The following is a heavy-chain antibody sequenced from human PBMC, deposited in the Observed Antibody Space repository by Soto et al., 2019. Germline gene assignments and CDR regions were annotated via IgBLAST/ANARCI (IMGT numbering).Heavy chain of an antibody. CDR2: YSGST. Sequence: QVQLQESGPGLVKPSETLSLTCTVSGASISRDHWNWIRQPPGKGLEWIGDYSGSTNYNPSLKSRVTISVDTSKNQFSLKLSSVTAADTAVYFWATYTSGGGGRGYWGQGTLVTVSS. D-gene: IGHD6-19*01. J-gene: IGHJ4*02. CDR3: ATYTSGGGGRGY. CDR1: GASISRDH. V-gene: IGHV4-59*08.